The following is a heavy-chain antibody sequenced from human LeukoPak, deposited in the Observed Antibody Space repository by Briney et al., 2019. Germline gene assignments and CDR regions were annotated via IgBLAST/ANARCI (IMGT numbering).Heavy chain of an antibody. CDR1: GGSISSGGYY. CDR2: IYYSWST. Sequence: PSQTLSLTCTVSGGSISSGGYYWSWIRQHPGKGLEGIGYIYYSWSTYYNPSLKSRVTISVDTSQNKSSLKLSSVTAADTAVYYCARAGDYGSKRDAFDIWGQGTLVTVSS. V-gene: IGHV4-31*03. CDR3: ARAGDYGSKRDAFDI. J-gene: IGHJ3*02. D-gene: IGHD4-17*01.